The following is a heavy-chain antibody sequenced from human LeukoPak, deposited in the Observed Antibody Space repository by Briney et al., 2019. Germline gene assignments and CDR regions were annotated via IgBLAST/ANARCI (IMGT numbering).Heavy chain of an antibody. CDR2: ISYDGSNK. J-gene: IGHJ6*03. Sequence: PGGSLRPSCAASGFTFSSCAMHWVCQAPGKGLEWVAVISYDGSNKYYADSVKGRFTISRDNSKNTLYLQMNSLRAEDTAVYYCARDYAALSYYYYYYMDVWGKGTTVTVSS. V-gene: IGHV3-30*01. CDR3: ARDYAALSYYYYYYMDV. CDR1: GFTFSSCA. D-gene: IGHD6-6*01.